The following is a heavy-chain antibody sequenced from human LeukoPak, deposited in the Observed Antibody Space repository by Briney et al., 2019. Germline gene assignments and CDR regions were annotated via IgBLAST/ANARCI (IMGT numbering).Heavy chain of an antibody. CDR1: GFTFSSYW. J-gene: IGHJ6*03. CDR2: IKQDGSEK. V-gene: IGHV3-7*01. CDR3: AREETTVTNMNYYYHYMDV. Sequence: GGSLRLSCAASGFTFSSYWMSWVRQAPGKGLEWVANIKQDGSEKYYVDSVKGRFTISRDNAKNSLYLQMNSLRAEDTAVYYCAREETTVTNMNYYYHYMDVWGKGTTVTVSS. D-gene: IGHD4-17*01.